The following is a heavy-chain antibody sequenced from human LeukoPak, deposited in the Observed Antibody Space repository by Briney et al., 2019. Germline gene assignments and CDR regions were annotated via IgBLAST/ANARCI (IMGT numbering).Heavy chain of an antibody. CDR3: ARNTYYYGSGSYVEDY. V-gene: IGHV2-70*01. Sequence: SGPALVKPTQTLTLTCTFSGFSLSTSGMCVSWIRQPPGKALEWLALIDWDDDKYYSTSLKTRLTISEDTSKNQVVLTMTNMDPVDTATYYCARNTYYYGSGSYVEDYWGQGTLVTVSS. D-gene: IGHD3-10*01. CDR1: GFSLSTSGMC. CDR2: IDWDDDK. J-gene: IGHJ4*02.